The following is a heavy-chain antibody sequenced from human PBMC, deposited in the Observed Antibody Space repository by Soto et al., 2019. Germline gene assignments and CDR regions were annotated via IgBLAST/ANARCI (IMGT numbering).Heavy chain of an antibody. Sequence: EVHLVESGGGLMQQGGSLRLSCAASGFTVSTYNMIWVRQAPVKGLEWVSVTYSGGSTQYADSVKGRFTVSRDNCKNTLYLQMSSLRDEDTAVYYCARKLSGAVQGWAYGMDVWGRGTTVTVSS. D-gene: IGHD1-26*01. CDR2: TYSGGST. CDR1: GFTVSTYN. CDR3: ARKLSGAVQGWAYGMDV. J-gene: IGHJ6*02. V-gene: IGHV3-53*02.